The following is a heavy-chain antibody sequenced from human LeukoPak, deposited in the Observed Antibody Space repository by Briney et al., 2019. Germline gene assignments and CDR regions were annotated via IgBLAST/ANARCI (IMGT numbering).Heavy chain of an antibody. V-gene: IGHV3-23*01. CDR2: ISAGGGGT. Sequence: PGGSLRLSCAASGFTFNSHIMSWVRQAPGKGLEWVSGISAGGGGTFYADSVKGRFAVSRDDSTSTLYLQVNSLRAEDSAVYYCATSQSGYYYAFDYWGQGILVTVSS. CDR1: GFTFNSHI. D-gene: IGHD3-22*01. CDR3: ATSQSGYYYAFDY. J-gene: IGHJ4*02.